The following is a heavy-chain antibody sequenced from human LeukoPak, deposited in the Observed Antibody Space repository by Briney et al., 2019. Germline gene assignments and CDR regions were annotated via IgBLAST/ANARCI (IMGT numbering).Heavy chain of an antibody. J-gene: IGHJ4*02. CDR3: ARSHDYGYFDY. D-gene: IGHD4-17*01. Sequence: ASVKVSCKASGYTFTGYYMHWVRQAPGQGLEWMGWINPNSGGTNYAQKFQGRVTMTRDTSIGTAYMGLSRLDSDDTAVYYCARSHDYGYFDYWGQGTLVTVSS. CDR1: GYTFTGYY. CDR2: INPNSGGT. V-gene: IGHV1-2*02.